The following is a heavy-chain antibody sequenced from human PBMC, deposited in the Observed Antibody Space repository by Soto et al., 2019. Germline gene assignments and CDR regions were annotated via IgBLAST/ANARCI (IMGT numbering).Heavy chain of an antibody. D-gene: IGHD3-3*01. CDR3: ARHDGTEIFTWFDP. CDR2: IYYSGTTRT. V-gene: IGHV4-39*01. Sequence: PSETLSLTCTVSGGSISSPSYWWGWIRQPPGEGPEWIGSIYYSGTTRTYYTPSLKSRVTISVDTSKNQFSLKLISVTAADTAVYYWARHDGTEIFTWFDPGGKGTLVTVPS. CDR1: GGSISSPSYW. J-gene: IGHJ5*02.